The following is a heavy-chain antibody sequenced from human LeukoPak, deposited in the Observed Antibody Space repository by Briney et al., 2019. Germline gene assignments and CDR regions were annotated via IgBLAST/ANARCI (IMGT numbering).Heavy chain of an antibody. CDR2: IKQDGSEK. Sequence: PGGSLRLSCAASGFAFSSYWVSWVRQAPGKGLEWVANIKQDGSEKYYVDSVKGRFTISRDNAKNSLYLQMNSLRAEDTAVYYCAREGDILTGYTSPFDYWGQGTLVTVSS. CDR1: GFAFSSYW. D-gene: IGHD3-9*01. J-gene: IGHJ4*02. V-gene: IGHV3-7*01. CDR3: AREGDILTGYTSPFDY.